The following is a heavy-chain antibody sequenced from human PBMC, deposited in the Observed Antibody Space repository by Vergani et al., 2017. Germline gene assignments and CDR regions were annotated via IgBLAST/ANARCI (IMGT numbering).Heavy chain of an antibody. CDR3: ARAELWFGELLYNWFDP. V-gene: IGHV3-33*01. CDR1: GFTFSSYG. J-gene: IGHJ5*02. D-gene: IGHD3-10*01. CDR2: IWDDGSNK. Sequence: QVQLVESGGGVVQPGRSLRLSCAASGFTFSSYGMHWVRQAPGKGLEWVAVIWDDGSNKYYADSVKGRFTISRDNSKNTLYLQMNSLRAEDTAVYYCARAELWFGELLYNWFDPWGQGTLVTVSS.